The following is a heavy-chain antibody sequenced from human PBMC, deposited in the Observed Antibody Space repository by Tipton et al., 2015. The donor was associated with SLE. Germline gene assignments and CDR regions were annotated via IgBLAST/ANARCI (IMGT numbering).Heavy chain of an antibody. CDR1: GGSIRSYY. J-gene: IGHJ4*02. V-gene: IGHV4-59*12. D-gene: IGHD5-12*01. CDR3: ARLISAYDCNFDY. Sequence: TLSLTCTVSGGSIRSYYWTWIRQPPGKRLEWIAYIYHSGITNYNPSLQSRVTISVDTSTNRLSLQPSPVTAADTALYYCARLISAYDCNFDYWGQGTLVTVSS. CDR2: IYHSGIT.